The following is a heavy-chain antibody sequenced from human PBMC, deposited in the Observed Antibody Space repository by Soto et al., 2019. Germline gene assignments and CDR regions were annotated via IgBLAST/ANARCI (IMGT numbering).Heavy chain of an antibody. J-gene: IGHJ4*02. CDR1: GGSISSNNW. V-gene: IGHV4-4*02. CDR2: IYHSGTT. Sequence: QVQLQESGPGVVKPLGTLALTCTVSGGSISSNNWWMWVRQSPERVLEWIGEIYHSGTTNYNPSFNSRVTMSVAKTNNQFSLMLTSVTADDTAIYYCAREGGAGTYMGFDYWGQGTLVTVSS. CDR3: AREGGAGTYMGFDY. D-gene: IGHD6-19*01.